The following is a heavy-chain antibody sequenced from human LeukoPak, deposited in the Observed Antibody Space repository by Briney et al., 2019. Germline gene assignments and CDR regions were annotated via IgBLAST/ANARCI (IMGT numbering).Heavy chain of an antibody. CDR2: MKQDGSEK. J-gene: IGHJ4*02. Sequence: GGSLRLSCTASGFTFSAYWMSWVRQAPGKGLEWVANMKQDGSEKYYVDSVKGRFTISRDNAKNSLYLQMNSLRVEDTAVYYCESDLDYWGQGTLVTVSS. CDR3: ESDLDY. V-gene: IGHV3-7*01. CDR1: GFTFSAYW.